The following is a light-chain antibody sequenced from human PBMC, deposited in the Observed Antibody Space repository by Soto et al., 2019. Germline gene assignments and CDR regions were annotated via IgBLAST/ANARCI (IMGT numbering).Light chain of an antibody. CDR3: QQYNNWPRT. CDR2: GSS. J-gene: IGKJ1*01. V-gene: IGKV3-15*01. CDR1: QSVSSS. Sequence: EIVMTQSPAAVALSPGERATLSCRASQSVSSSLAWYQQKPGLAPRLLLYGSSTRATGVPARFSGRGSGTDFTLIISSLQSEDFAVYYCQQYNNWPRTFGQGTKVDIK.